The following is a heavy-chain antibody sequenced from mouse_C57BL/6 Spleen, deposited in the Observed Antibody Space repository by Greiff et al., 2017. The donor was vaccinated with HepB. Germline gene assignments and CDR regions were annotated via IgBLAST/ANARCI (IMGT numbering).Heavy chain of an antibody. Sequence: EVKLQESGGGLVKPGGSLKLSCAASGFTFSDYGMHWVRQAPEKGLEWVAYISSGSSTIYYADTVKGRFTISRDNAKNTLFLQMTRLRSEDTAMYYCARLHYGSSYFDVWGTGTTVTVSS. CDR2: ISSGSSTI. V-gene: IGHV5-17*01. CDR1: GFTFSDYG. D-gene: IGHD1-1*01. CDR3: ARLHYGSSYFDV. J-gene: IGHJ1*03.